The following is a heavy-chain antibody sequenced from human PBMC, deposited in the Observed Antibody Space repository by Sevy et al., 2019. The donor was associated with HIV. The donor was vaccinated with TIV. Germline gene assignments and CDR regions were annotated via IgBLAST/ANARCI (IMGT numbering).Heavy chain of an antibody. D-gene: IGHD3-9*01. Sequence: GGSLRLSYAASGFTFNTYGMHWVRQAPGKGLEWVAVISYHGRDKFYGDSVEGRFTISRDNSKKMLYLQMNSLRAEDTAVYYCAKDFTGYNGMDVWGQGTMVTVSS. CDR2: ISYHGRDK. CDR1: GFTFNTYG. V-gene: IGHV3-30*18. J-gene: IGHJ6*02. CDR3: AKDFTGYNGMDV.